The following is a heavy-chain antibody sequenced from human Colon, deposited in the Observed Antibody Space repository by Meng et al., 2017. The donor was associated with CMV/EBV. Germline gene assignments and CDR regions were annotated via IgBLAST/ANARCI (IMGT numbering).Heavy chain of an antibody. V-gene: IGHV3-21*06. CDR1: GFTFDDYT. J-gene: IGHJ4*02. CDR3: ARDPDHDRYGSGRCLDY. Sequence: GESLKISCSASGFTFDDYTMHWVRQVPGRGLEWVSYISSSSTYIFYADSVKGRFTISRDNANNLLYLQMTSLRADDTAVYYCARDPDHDRYGSGRCLDYWGQGTLVTVSS. CDR2: ISSSSTYI. D-gene: IGHD3-10*01.